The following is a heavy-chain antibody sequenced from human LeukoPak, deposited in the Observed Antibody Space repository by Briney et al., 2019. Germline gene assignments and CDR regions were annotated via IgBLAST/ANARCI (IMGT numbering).Heavy chain of an antibody. CDR3: ARDRSPTTTTGTPYYYYYMDV. CDR2: INPNSGGT. V-gene: IGHV1-2*02. CDR1: GYTFTGYY. Sequence: ASVKVSCKASGYTFTGYYMHWVRQAPGQGLEWMGWINPNSGGTNYAQKFQGRVTMTRDTSISTAYMELSRLRSDDTAVYYCARDRSPTTTTGTPYYYYYMDVWGKGTTVTISS. J-gene: IGHJ6*03. D-gene: IGHD1-1*01.